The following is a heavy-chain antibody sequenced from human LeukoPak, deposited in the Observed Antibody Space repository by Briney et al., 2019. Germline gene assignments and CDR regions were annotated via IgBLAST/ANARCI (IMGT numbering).Heavy chain of an antibody. CDR1: GFTFSSYA. CDR3: AKARGATYGTYYSDY. CDR2: ISGSGGST. J-gene: IGHJ4*02. V-gene: IGHV3-23*01. D-gene: IGHD4/OR15-4a*01. Sequence: QTGGSLRLSCAASGFTFSSYAMSWVRQAPGKGLEWVSAISGSGGSTYYADSVKGRFTISRDNSKNTLYLQMNSLRAEDTAVYYCAKARGATYGTYYSDYWGQGTLVTVSS.